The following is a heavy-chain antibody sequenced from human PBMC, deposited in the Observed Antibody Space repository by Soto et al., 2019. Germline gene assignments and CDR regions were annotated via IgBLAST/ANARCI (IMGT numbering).Heavy chain of an antibody. Sequence: SETLSLTCTVSGGSISSYYWSWIRQPPGKGLEWIGYIYYSGSTNYNPSLKSRVTISVDTSKNQFSLKLSSVTAADTAVYYCARGIAARPEYYFDYWGQGTLVTVSS. CDR2: IYYSGST. J-gene: IGHJ4*02. CDR1: GGSISSYY. D-gene: IGHD6-6*01. V-gene: IGHV4-59*01. CDR3: ARGIAARPEYYFDY.